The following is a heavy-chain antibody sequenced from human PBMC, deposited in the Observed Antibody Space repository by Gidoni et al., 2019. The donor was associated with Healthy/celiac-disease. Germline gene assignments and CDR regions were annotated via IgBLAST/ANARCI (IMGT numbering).Heavy chain of an antibody. CDR3: AKDKTVLLWFGELLSEEYYFDY. CDR2: ISYDGSNK. Sequence: QVQLVASGGGVVQPGRSLRLSCAASGFTFSSSGMHWVRQAPGKGLEWVAVISYDGSNKYYADSVKGRVTISRDNSKNTLYLQMNSLRAEDTAVYYCAKDKTVLLWFGELLSEEYYFDYWGQGTLVTVSS. V-gene: IGHV3-30*18. J-gene: IGHJ4*02. CDR1: GFTFSSSG. D-gene: IGHD3-10*01.